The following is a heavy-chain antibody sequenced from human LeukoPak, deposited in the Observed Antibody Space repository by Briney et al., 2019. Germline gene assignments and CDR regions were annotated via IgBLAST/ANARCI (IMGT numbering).Heavy chain of an antibody. CDR3: ARESTGDGYNYGGFDY. Sequence: SVKVSCKASGGTFSSYAISWVRQAPGQGLECMGGIIPLFGRANYAQKFQGRVTLTADESTSTAYMELSSLRSEDTAVYYCARESTGDGYNYGGFDYWGQGTLVTVSS. J-gene: IGHJ4*02. CDR1: GGTFSSYA. V-gene: IGHV1-69*13. D-gene: IGHD5-24*01. CDR2: IIPLFGRA.